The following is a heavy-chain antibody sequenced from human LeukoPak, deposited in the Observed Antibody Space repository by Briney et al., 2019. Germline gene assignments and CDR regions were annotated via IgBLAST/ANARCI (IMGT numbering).Heavy chain of an antibody. CDR3: ARGVKGLRGAFDI. CDR1: GGSISSGVYY. V-gene: IGHV4-31*03. J-gene: IGHJ3*02. CDR2: IYYSGST. D-gene: IGHD3-10*01. Sequence: SQTLSLTCTVSGGSISSGVYYWSWIRQHPGKGLEWIGYIYYSGSTYSNPSLKSRLTMSVDISKNQFSLKLSSVTAEDTAVYYCARGVKGLRGAFDIWGQGTMVTVSS.